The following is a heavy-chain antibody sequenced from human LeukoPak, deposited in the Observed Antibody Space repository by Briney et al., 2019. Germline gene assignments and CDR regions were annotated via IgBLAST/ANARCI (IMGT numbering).Heavy chain of an antibody. J-gene: IGHJ4*02. CDR2: INPNSGGT. V-gene: IGHV1-2*02. CDR3: ARDERYDSSGYPFDY. CDR1: GYTFTGYF. Sequence: ASVKVSCKASGYTFTGYFMHWVRQAPGQGLEWMGGINPNSGGTNYAQKFQGRVTMTRDTSISTAYMDLSRLRSDDTAVYYCARDERYDSSGYPFDYWGQGTLVTVSS. D-gene: IGHD3-22*01.